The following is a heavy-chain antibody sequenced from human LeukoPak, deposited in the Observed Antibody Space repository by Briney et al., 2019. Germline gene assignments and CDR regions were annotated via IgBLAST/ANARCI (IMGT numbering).Heavy chain of an antibody. CDR2: IHFDGGYK. CDR1: GFTFSIYG. V-gene: IGHV3-30*02. J-gene: IGHJ6*03. CDR3: AKADRTGSYSYYYMDV. Sequence: GGSLRLSCAASGFTFSIYGMHWVRQAPGKGLEWVALIHFDGGYKYNADSVKGRFTISRDNSKSTLYLQMNGLTAEDTAVYYCAKADRTGSYSYYYMDVWGKGTTVTVSS. D-gene: IGHD1-14*01.